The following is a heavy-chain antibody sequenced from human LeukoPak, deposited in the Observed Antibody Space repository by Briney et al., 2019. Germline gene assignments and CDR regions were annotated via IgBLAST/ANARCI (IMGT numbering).Heavy chain of an antibody. D-gene: IGHD2-2*01. Sequence: ASVTVSCTTFGYIFTTYAIHWVRQAPGRGLEWMGLINADDGNTRYSQRFQGRVTITRDTSANTAYMELSSLRFEDTAVYYCARGIVVKPSANWFDPWGQGTPVTVSS. CDR3: ARGIVVKPSANWFDP. J-gene: IGHJ5*02. V-gene: IGHV1-3*01. CDR2: INADDGNT. CDR1: GYIFTTYA.